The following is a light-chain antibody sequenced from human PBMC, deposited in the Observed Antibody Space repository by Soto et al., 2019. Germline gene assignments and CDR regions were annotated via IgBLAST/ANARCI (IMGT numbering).Light chain of an antibody. CDR2: SNN. J-gene: IGLJ2*01. CDR3: EAWDGSLNVVL. Sequence: QSVLTQPPSASRTPGQRVTISCSGSNSNIGTNTVNWYQHLPGSAPKLLIYSNNQRPSGVPDRFSGSKSGTSASLAISGLQPDDEADYYCEAWDGSLNVVLFGGGTQLTVL. CDR1: NSNIGTNT. V-gene: IGLV1-44*01.